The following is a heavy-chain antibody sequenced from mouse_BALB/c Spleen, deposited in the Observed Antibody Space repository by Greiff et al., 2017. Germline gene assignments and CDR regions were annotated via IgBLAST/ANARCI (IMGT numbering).Heavy chain of an antibody. J-gene: IGHJ2*01. CDR1: GYSITSDYA. CDR2: ISYSGST. D-gene: IGHD4-1*01. V-gene: IGHV3-2*02. Sequence: EVHLVESGPGLVKPSQSLSLTCTVTGYSITSDYAWNWIRQFPGNKLEWMGYISYSGSTSYNPSLKSRISITRDTSKNQFFLQLNSVTTEDTATYYCAREELGFDYWGQGTTLTVSS. CDR3: AREELGFDY.